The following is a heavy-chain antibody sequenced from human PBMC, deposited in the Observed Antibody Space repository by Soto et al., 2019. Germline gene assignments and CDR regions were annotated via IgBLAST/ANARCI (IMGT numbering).Heavy chain of an antibody. J-gene: IGHJ5*01. D-gene: IGHD5-18*01. CDR2: IYYTGST. V-gene: IGHV4-39*01. CDR3: ARHLHRYGHSWLGP. Sequence: ASETLSLTCTVSGGSIISSGYYWGWIRQPPGKGLEWIGSIYYTGSTFYIPSLKSRVTISVDTSKNQISLKLSSVTAADTAVYYCARHLHRYGHSWLGPWGQGSLVTVSS. CDR1: GGSIISSGYY.